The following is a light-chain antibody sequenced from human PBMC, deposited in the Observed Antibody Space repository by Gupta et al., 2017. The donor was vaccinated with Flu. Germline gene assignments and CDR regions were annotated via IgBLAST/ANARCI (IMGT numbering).Light chain of an antibody. CDR2: WAS. Sequence: LVMPQSTGSLAVSLGERPTISCRSSQSVFYSSIVKSYIAWYQQKRVQPPKLLIYWASTRNSGVPDRFSGTASGTDFSLTISNLQAEDVAVYYCQQYDGSPYTFGQGTKLEIK. CDR1: QSVFYSSIVKSY. V-gene: IGKV4-1*01. J-gene: IGKJ2*01. CDR3: QQYDGSPYT.